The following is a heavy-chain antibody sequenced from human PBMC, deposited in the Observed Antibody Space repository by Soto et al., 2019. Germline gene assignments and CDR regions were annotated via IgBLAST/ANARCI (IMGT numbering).Heavy chain of an antibody. CDR2: FYDSGST. Sequence: QLQLQESGPGLLKPSETLSLTCTVSGGSISARHTYCGWIRQPPGKVLEWIGSFYDSGSTYYNPSLKSRVYISVDSSKNRFALTSASLTAADTGVYYCAIAPDSWGQGTLCTVSS. CDR1: GGSISARHTY. J-gene: IGHJ4*02. CDR3: AIAPDS. V-gene: IGHV4-39*01.